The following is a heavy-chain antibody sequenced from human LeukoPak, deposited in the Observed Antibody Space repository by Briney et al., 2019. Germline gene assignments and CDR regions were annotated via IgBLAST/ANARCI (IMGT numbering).Heavy chain of an antibody. J-gene: IGHJ5*02. V-gene: IGHV1-8*01. CDR2: MNPNTGNT. D-gene: IGHD3-10*01. CDR1: GFTFTSYD. CDR3: VRDGEGVAISVNYWFDP. Sequence: ASVKASCKASGFTFTSYDINWVRQASGQGLEWMGWMNPNTGNTGYAQKFQGRVTMTRDTSISTAYMELRGLSSEDTAVYYCVRDGEGVAISVNYWFDPWGQGTLVTVSS.